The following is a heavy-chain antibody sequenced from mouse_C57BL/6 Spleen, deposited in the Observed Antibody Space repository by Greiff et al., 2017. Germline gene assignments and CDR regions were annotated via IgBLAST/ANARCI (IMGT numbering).Heavy chain of an antibody. CDR2: IDPSASYT. V-gene: IGHV1-69*01. Sequence: QVQLQQPGAELVMPGASVKLSCKASGYTFTSYWMHWVKQRPGQGLEWIGEIDPSASYTNYNQKFKGKSTSTVDKSSSTAYMQLSSLTSEDSAVYYCARKSSYGDFYAMDYWGQGTSVTVSS. D-gene: IGHD1-1*01. CDR1: GYTFTSYW. CDR3: ARKSSYGDFYAMDY. J-gene: IGHJ4*01.